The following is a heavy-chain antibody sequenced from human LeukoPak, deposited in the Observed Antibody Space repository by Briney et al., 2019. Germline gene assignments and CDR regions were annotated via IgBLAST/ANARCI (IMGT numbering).Heavy chain of an antibody. CDR2: IYYRGTT. D-gene: IGHD3-9*01. Sequence: PSQTLSLTCTVSGGSISSGDYYWSWIRQHPGKGPEWMGHIYYRGTTYYNPSLRSRIIMSVDTSKNQFSLKVSSVTAADTAVYYCARMTGYYLDSWGQGTVVTVSS. CDR3: ARMTGYYLDS. V-gene: IGHV4-31*03. J-gene: IGHJ4*02. CDR1: GGSISSGDYY.